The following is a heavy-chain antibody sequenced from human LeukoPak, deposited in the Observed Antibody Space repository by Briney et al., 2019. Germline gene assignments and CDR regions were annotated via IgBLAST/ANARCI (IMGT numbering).Heavy chain of an antibody. J-gene: IGHJ4*02. V-gene: IGHV4-59*01. D-gene: IGHD5-12*01. CDR3: ARVRAIGAWLFDY. Sequence: SETLSLTCTVSGGSISSYHWSWIRQPPGKGLEWIGYIYYSGSTNYNPSLKSRVTISVDTSKNQFSLKLSSVTAADTAVYYCARVRAIGAWLFDYWGQGTLVTVSS. CDR2: IYYSGST. CDR1: GGSISSYH.